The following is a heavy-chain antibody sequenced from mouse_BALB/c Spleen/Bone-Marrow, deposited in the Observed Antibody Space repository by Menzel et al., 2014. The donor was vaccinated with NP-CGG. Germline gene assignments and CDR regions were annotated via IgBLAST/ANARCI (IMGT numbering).Heavy chain of an antibody. CDR1: GYTFTDYI. Sequence: QVQLKESGAELVKPGTSVNLSCKASGYTFTDYIIHWVKRRSGQGLEWIGWFYPGSGRIKYNEKFKDKATLTADKSSNTVYMELSRLTSEDSAVYSCARHEDLDIRRRLSAMDYWGQGTSVTVSS. J-gene: IGHJ4*01. CDR2: FYPGSGRI. V-gene: IGHV1-62-2*01. D-gene: IGHD2-12*01. CDR3: ARHEDLDIRRRLSAMDY.